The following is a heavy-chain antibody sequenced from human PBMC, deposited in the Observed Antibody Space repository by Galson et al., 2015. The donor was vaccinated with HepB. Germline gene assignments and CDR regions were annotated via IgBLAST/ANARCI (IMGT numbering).Heavy chain of an antibody. Sequence: SVKVSCKASGGTFSSYSISWVRQAPGQGLEWMGGIIPIFGTANYAQKFQGRVTITADESTSTAYMELSSLRSEDTAVYYCASASRLRWLLYYFDYWGQGTLVTVSS. CDR2: IIPIFGTA. CDR3: ASASRLRWLLYYFDY. V-gene: IGHV1-69*13. CDR1: GGTFSSYS. J-gene: IGHJ4*02. D-gene: IGHD4-23*01.